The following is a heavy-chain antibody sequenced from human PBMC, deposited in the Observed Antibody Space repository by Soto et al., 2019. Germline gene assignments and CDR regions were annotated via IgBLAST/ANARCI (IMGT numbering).Heavy chain of an antibody. CDR3: ATVHSTSRSFDY. Sequence: PVGSLRLSCAASGFPFSMSAMTWVRQAPGKGLEWVSTTGLNGRTTYYADSVKGRFTVSRDNTKNTLDLQMASLRAEDTAVYYCATVHSTSRSFDYWGQGNPGHRLL. CDR1: GFPFSMSA. J-gene: IGHJ4*02. CDR2: TGLNGRTT. V-gene: IGHV3-23*01. D-gene: IGHD6-6*01.